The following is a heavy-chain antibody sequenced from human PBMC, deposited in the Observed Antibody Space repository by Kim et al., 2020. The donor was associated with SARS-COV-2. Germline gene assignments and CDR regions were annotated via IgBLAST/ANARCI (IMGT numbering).Heavy chain of an antibody. CDR3: ARRLSNTSGWGSHYCDL. J-gene: IGHJ4*02. CDR1: GGSFSGYY. Sequence: SETLSLTCAVYGGSFSGYYWSWIRQPPGKGLEWIGEINHSGRTNYNPSLKSRVTISVDTSKNQFSLRLTSVTAADTDVYYCARRLSNTSGWGSHYCDLWGQGTLVTVSS. CDR2: INHSGRT. V-gene: IGHV4-34*01. D-gene: IGHD3-10*01.